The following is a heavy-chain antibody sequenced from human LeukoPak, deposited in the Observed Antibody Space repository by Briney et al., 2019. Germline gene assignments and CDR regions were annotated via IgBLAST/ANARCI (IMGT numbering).Heavy chain of an antibody. CDR1: GYTFTGYY. V-gene: IGHV1-2*02. D-gene: IGHD6-19*01. Sequence: ASVKVSCKASGYTFTGYYMHWVRQAPGQGLEWMGWINPNSGRTNYAQMFQGRVAMTRDTSISTAYMELSRLRSDDTAVYYCARGGYDSSSLFDYWGQGTLVTVSS. CDR3: ARGGYDSSSLFDY. J-gene: IGHJ4*02. CDR2: INPNSGRT.